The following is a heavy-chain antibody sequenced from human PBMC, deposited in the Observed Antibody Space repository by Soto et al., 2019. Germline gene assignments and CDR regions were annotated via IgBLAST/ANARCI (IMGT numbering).Heavy chain of an antibody. Sequence: QVQLVQSGAEVKKPGASVKVSCKASGYTFTNYDINWVRQDTGQGLEWMGWMNPKSGNTGYGQQFQGSVIMTRSTSISTAYMELSSLRSEDTAVYYCVRVYGEIDYWGPGPLVTVSS. D-gene: IGHD4-17*01. CDR2: MNPKSGNT. V-gene: IGHV1-8*02. J-gene: IGHJ4*02. CDR3: VRVYGEIDY. CDR1: GYTFTNYD.